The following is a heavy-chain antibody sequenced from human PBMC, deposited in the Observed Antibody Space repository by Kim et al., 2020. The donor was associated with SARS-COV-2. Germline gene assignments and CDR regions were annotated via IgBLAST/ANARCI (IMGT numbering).Heavy chain of an antibody. Sequence: GGSLRLSCAASGFTFSSYAMSWVRQAPGKGLEWVSVIYSGGSSTYYADSVKGRFTISRDNSKNTLYLQMNSLRAEDTAVYYCAKSGGSYRYGEFDYWGQGTLVTVSS. CDR3: AKSGGSYRYGEFDY. CDR2: IYSGGSST. CDR1: GFTFSSYA. V-gene: IGHV3-23*03. J-gene: IGHJ4*02. D-gene: IGHD3-16*02.